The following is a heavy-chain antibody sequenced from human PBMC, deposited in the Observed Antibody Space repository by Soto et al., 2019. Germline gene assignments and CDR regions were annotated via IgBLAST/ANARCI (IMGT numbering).Heavy chain of an antibody. CDR3: AGSDTAMADDAFDI. CDR2: MNPNSGNT. D-gene: IGHD5-18*01. Sequence: ASVKVSCKASGYTFTSYDINCVRQATGQGLEWMGWMNPNSGNTGYAQKFQGRVTMTRNTSISTAHMELSSLRSEDTAVYYCAGSDTAMADDAFDIWGQGTMVTVSS. CDR1: GYTFTSYD. V-gene: IGHV1-8*01. J-gene: IGHJ3*02.